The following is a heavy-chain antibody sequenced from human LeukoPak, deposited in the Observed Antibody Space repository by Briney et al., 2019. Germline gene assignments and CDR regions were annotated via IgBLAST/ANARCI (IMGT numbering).Heavy chain of an antibody. Sequence: GGSLRLSCAASGFTFSSYAMSWVRQAPGKGLEWVSAISGSGGSTYYADSVKGRFTISRDNSKNTLYLQMNSLRAEDTAVYYCAKDQGWTMTTSMDYWGQGTLVTVSS. CDR1: GFTFSSYA. V-gene: IGHV3-23*01. J-gene: IGHJ4*02. CDR2: ISGSGGST. CDR3: AKDQGWTMTTSMDY. D-gene: IGHD4-17*01.